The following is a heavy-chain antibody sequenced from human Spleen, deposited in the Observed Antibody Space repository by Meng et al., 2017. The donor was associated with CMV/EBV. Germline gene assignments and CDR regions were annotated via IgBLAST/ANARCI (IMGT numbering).Heavy chain of an antibody. CDR3: ARDGVRWRYFNWFDP. Sequence: QVQLQEAGPGLGKPSGALSLTGTVSGGSISSYYWSWIRQPAGKGLEWIGRIYTSGSTNYNPSLKSRVTMSVDTSKNQFSLKLSSVTAADTAVYYCARDGVRWRYFNWFDPWGQGTLVTVSS. CDR2: IYTSGST. CDR1: GGSISSYY. V-gene: IGHV4-4*07. D-gene: IGHD2/OR15-2a*01. J-gene: IGHJ5*02.